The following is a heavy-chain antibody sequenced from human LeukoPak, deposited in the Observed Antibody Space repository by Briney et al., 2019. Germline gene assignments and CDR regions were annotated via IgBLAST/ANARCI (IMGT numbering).Heavy chain of an antibody. CDR2: IYPGDSDT. J-gene: IGHJ3*02. CDR3: ARIQTNWESAFDI. CDR1: GYSFTSYW. D-gene: IGHD1-14*01. V-gene: IGHV5-51*01. Sequence: GESLKISCKGSGYSFTSYWIGWVRQMPGKGLEWMGIIYPGDSDTSYSPSFQGQVTISADKSISTAYLQWSSLKASDTAMYYCARIQTNWESAFDIWGQGTMVTVSS.